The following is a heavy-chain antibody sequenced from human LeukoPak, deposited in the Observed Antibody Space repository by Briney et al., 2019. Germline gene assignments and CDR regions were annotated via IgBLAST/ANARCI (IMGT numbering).Heavy chain of an antibody. J-gene: IGHJ6*03. V-gene: IGHV3-23*01. D-gene: IGHD2-2*01. CDR3: AKGSRAYCSSTSCPGMDV. CDR1: GFTFSTYA. CDR2: ISGSGGST. Sequence: GGSLRLSCAASGFTFSTYAMSWVRQAPGKGLEWVSGISGSGGSTYYADSVKGRFTNSRDNSKNTLYLQMNSLRAEDTAVYYCAKGSRAYCSSTSCPGMDVWGKGTTVTVSS.